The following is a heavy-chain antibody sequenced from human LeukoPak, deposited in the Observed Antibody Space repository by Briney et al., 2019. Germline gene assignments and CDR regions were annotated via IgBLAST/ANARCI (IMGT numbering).Heavy chain of an antibody. J-gene: IGHJ4*02. CDR1: GYTISSGYY. Sequence: PSETLSLTCTVSGYTISSGYYWGWIRQPPGKGLEWIGSIYGSGSTYYNPPLKSRVTISADTSKNQLSLKLSSVTAADTAVYYCASPEWRYCSGGSCYGYWGQGTLVTVSS. CDR3: ASPEWRYCSGGSCYGY. V-gene: IGHV4-38-2*02. D-gene: IGHD2-15*01. CDR2: IYGSGST.